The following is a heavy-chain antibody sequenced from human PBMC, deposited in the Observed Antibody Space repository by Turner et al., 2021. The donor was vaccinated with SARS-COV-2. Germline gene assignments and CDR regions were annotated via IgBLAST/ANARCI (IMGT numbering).Heavy chain of an antibody. CDR3: ARDGMVVGAFDI. CDR2: IYYSGNT. CDR1: GGSISSGGYY. V-gene: IGHV4-31*03. Sequence: QVQLQESGPGLVKPSQTLSLTCTVPGGSISSGGYYWSWIRQHPGKGLEWIGYIYYSGNTYYNPSLKSRVTISVDTSKNQFSLRLNSVTAADTAVYYCARDGMVVGAFDIWGQGTMVTVSS. D-gene: IGHD1-26*01. J-gene: IGHJ3*02.